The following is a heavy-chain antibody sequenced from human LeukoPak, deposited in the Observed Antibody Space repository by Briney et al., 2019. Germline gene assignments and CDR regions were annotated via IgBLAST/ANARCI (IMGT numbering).Heavy chain of an antibody. D-gene: IGHD6-19*01. CDR1: GGTFSSYA. J-gene: IGHJ4*02. V-gene: IGHV1-69*04. CDR3: AREGGGAVAGTGY. Sequence: GASVKVSCKASGGTFSSYAISWVRQAPGQGLEWMRRIIPILGIANYAQKFQGRVTITADKSTSTAYMELSSLRSEDTAVYYCAREGGGAVAGTGYWGQGTLVTVSS. CDR2: IIPILGIA.